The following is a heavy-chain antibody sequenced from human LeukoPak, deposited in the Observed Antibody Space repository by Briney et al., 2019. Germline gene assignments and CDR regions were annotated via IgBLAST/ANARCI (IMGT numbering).Heavy chain of an antibody. D-gene: IGHD6-19*01. CDR3: ARRSVVAGLGAFDI. CDR2: IYYSGST. Sequence: SETLSLTCTVSGGSISSYYWSWIRQPPGKGLEWIGYIYYSGSTNYDPSLKSRVTISVDTSKNQFSLKLSSVTAADTAVYYCARRSVVAGLGAFDIWGQGTMVTVSS. J-gene: IGHJ3*02. V-gene: IGHV4-59*08. CDR1: GGSISSYY.